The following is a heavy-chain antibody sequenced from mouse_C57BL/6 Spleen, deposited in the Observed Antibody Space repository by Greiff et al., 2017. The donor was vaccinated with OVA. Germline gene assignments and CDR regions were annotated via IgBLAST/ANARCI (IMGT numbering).Heavy chain of an antibody. CDR2: INPYNGDT. J-gene: IGHJ3*01. Sequence: VHVKQSGPELVKPGDSVKISCKASGYSFTGYFMNWVMQSHGKSLEWIGRINPYNGDTFYNQKFKGKATLTVDKSSSTAHMELRSLTSEDSAVYYCARSWGNYPWFAYWGQGTLVTVSA. CDR1: GYSFTGYF. D-gene: IGHD2-1*01. V-gene: IGHV1-20*01. CDR3: ARSWGNYPWFAY.